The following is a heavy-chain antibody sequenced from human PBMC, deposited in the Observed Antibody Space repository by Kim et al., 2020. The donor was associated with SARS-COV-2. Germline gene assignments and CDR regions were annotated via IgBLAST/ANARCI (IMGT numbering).Heavy chain of an antibody. J-gene: IGHJ4*01. CDR2: ISGSGGST. Sequence: GGSLRLSCAVSGFTFSTYAMSWVRQAPRKGLEWVSVISGSGGSTYYADSVKGRFIISRDNSKNTLYLQMNSLRADDMAVYYCARTRGKAAAGRNYYFDY. CDR3: ARTRGKAAAGRNYYFDY. D-gene: IGHD6-13*01. V-gene: IGHV3-23*01. CDR1: GFTFSTYA.